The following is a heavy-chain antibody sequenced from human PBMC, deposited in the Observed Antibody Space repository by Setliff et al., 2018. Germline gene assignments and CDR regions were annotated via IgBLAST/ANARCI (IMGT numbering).Heavy chain of an antibody. J-gene: IGHJ4*02. CDR3: ARVRYRRLRSYPFHFDY. CDR1: GSPISSDYC. Sequence: PSETLSLTCVVSGSPISSDYCWGWIRQPPGKGLEWIGTFSHSGSTYYNPSLKSRVIISADTSKGHFSLKLSSVTAAETAVYYCARVRYRRLRSYPFHFDYWGPGTLVTVSS. D-gene: IGHD3-10*01. CDR2: FSHSGST. V-gene: IGHV4-38-2*01.